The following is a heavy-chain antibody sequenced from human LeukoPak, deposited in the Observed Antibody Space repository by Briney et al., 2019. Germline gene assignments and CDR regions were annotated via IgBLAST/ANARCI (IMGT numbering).Heavy chain of an antibody. CDR2: MNPNSGNE. J-gene: IGHJ4*02. D-gene: IGHD3-22*01. CDR3: ARGSSDYYDSSGSY. Sequence: ASVKVSCKASGYTFTSYDINWVRQATGQGLEWMGWMNPNSGNEGYATKFKGRVTMTRNTSISTAYMELSSLRSEDTAVYYCARGSSDYYDSSGSYWGQGTLVTVSS. CDR1: GYTFTSYD. V-gene: IGHV1-8*01.